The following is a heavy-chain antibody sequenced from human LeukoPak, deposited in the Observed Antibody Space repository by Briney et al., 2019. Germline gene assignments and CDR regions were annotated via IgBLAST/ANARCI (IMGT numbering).Heavy chain of an antibody. Sequence: SGPTLVNPTQTLTLTCTFSGFSLSTTGMRVSWIRQPPGKALEWLARIDWDDEKFYSTSLKTRLTISKDTSKNQVVLTMTNMGPVDTATYYCARIGSSGWHNDYWGQGTLVTVSS. J-gene: IGHJ4*02. D-gene: IGHD6-19*01. V-gene: IGHV2-70*04. CDR3: ARIGSSGWHNDY. CDR1: GFSLSTTGMR. CDR2: IDWDDEK.